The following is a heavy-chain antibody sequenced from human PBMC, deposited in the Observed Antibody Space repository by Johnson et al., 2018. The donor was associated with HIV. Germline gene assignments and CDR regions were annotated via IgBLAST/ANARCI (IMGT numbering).Heavy chain of an antibody. CDR1: GFTFSSYG. CDR2: IRYDGSNK. CDR3: AKDIKRYCGGDCNDAFDI. D-gene: IGHD2-21*02. V-gene: IGHV3-30*02. Sequence: SCAASGFTFSSYGMHWVRQAPGKGLEWVAFIRYDGSNKYYADSVKGRFTISRDNSKNTLYLQMNSLRAEDTAVYYCAKDIKRYCGGDCNDAFDIWGQGAMVIVSS. J-gene: IGHJ3*02.